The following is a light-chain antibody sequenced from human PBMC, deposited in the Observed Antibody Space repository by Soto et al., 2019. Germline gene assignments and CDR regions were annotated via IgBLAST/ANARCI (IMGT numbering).Light chain of an antibody. V-gene: IGKV3-20*01. J-gene: IGKJ1*01. CDR1: QRVSSTF. CDR3: QHYDTSPAWT. CDR2: GTS. Sequence: EFVLTQSPGTLSLSPGERATPSCRASQRVSSTFLAWYQQKPGQAPRLLIYGTSSRATGIPDRFSGSGSGTDFTLTVSRLEPEDFAVYYCQHYDTSPAWTFGQGTKVDIK.